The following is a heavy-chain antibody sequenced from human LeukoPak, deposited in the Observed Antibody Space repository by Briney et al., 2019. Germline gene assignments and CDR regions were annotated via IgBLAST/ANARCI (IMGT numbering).Heavy chain of an antibody. D-gene: IGHD1-26*01. CDR2: ISGNNDNP. J-gene: IGHJ4*02. CDR1: GYTFSNFG. CDR3: ARDGTSADDY. Sequence: ASVRVSCKTSGYTFSNFGINWVRQAPGQGLEWMGWISGNNDNPNYGQKFQGRFTVTTDSSTSTAYMELRNLTFDDTAVYYCARDGTSADDYWGQGTLVTVSS. V-gene: IGHV1-18*01.